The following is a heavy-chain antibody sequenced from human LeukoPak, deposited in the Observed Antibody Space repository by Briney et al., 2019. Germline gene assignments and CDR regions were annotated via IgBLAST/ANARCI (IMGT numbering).Heavy chain of an antibody. Sequence: SETLSLTCTVSGGSISSYYWSWLRQPPGKGLEWVGYIYYSGSTNYNPSLKSRVTISVDTSKNQFSLKLSSVTAADTAVYYCARDPCSSCPFDYWGQGTLVTVSS. J-gene: IGHJ4*02. CDR1: GGSISSYY. CDR2: IYYSGST. D-gene: IGHD6-13*01. CDR3: ARDPCSSCPFDY. V-gene: IGHV4-59*01.